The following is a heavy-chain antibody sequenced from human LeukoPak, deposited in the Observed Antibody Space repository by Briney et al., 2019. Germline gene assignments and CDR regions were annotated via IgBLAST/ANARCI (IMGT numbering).Heavy chain of an antibody. J-gene: IGHJ4*02. D-gene: IGHD6-6*01. CDR2: IYTSGGT. CDR1: GDSISRYY. V-gene: IGHV4-4*09. Sequence: SETLSLTCTVSGDSISRYYWSWIRQPPGKGLEWVGYIYTSGGTNYIPSLEGRVTISIDTSKNQFSLKLSSVTAADSAVYYCARLTRLSTSPDRYYLDYWGQGTLVTVSS. CDR3: ARLTRLSTSPDRYYLDY.